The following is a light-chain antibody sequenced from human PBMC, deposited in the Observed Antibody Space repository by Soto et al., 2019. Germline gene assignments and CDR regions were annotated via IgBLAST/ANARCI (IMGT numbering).Light chain of an antibody. CDR1: QTIATY. J-gene: IGKJ2*01. V-gene: IGKV1-39*01. Sequence: IQMTQSPSSLSASVGDRVTLTCRASQTIATYLNWYQQKPGQVPEVLIYGASRLHFGVPSRFTGSRYGTDFTLTFNSLQPEEFGIYYCQQFYYHPLSFGLGT. CDR3: QQFYYHPLS. CDR2: GAS.